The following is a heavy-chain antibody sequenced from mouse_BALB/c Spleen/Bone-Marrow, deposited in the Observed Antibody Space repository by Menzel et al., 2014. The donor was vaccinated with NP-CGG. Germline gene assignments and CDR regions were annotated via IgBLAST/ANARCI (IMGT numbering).Heavy chain of an antibody. D-gene: IGHD3-1*01. CDR2: ISYSGST. Sequence: EGKVVESGPSLVKPSQALSLTCSVTGDSITSGYWNWIRKFPGNKLEYMGYISYSGSTYYNPSLKSRISITRDTSKNLYYMQLNSATTKDTATYYCARSGSSGYHYYAMDYWGRGTSVPVPS. CDR1: GDSITSGY. V-gene: IGHV3-8*02. J-gene: IGHJ4*01. CDR3: ARSGSSGYHYYAMDY.